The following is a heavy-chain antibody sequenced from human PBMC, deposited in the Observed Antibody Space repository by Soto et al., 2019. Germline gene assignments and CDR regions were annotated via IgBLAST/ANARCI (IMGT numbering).Heavy chain of an antibody. CDR2: IYYSGST. CDR1: GVSISSGDYY. J-gene: IGHJ6*02. D-gene: IGHD3-10*01. CDR3: AREGYNYNGMDV. V-gene: IGHV4-30-4*01. Sequence: QVQLQESGPGLVKPSQTLSLTCTVSGVSISSGDYYWSWIRQHPGKGLEWIGYIYYSGSTGYNQSLKSRLTISLDTSKNQFSLKLSSVTAADTAVYYCAREGYNYNGMDVWGQGTTVTVSS.